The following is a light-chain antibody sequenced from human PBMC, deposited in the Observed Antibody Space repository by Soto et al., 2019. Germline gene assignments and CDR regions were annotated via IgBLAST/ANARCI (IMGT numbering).Light chain of an antibody. Sequence: IVVTQSPATLSVYTGERATLSCRASQNVSSNLAWYQQKPGQGPRLLIFGTSTRATGIPARFSGSGSGTEFTLTISSLQSEDFAVYYCQQYNNWPPRTSGGRTKADIK. V-gene: IGKV3-15*01. J-gene: IGKJ4*01. CDR3: QQYNNWPPRT. CDR1: QNVSSN. CDR2: GTS.